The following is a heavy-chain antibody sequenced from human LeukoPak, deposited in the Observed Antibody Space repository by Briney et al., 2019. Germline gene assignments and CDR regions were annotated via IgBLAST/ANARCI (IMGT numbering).Heavy chain of an antibody. V-gene: IGHV1-46*01. CDR1: GYTFTSYY. J-gene: IGHJ4*02. CDR2: MNPSGGST. CDR3: ARDPTYSSGWYLTYFDY. Sequence: ASVKVSCKASGYTFTSYYMHWVRQAPGQGLEWMGIMNPSGGSTSYAQKFQGRVPMTRDTSTSTVYMELSSLRSEDTAVYYCARDPTYSSGWYLTYFDYWGQGTLVTVSS. D-gene: IGHD6-19*01.